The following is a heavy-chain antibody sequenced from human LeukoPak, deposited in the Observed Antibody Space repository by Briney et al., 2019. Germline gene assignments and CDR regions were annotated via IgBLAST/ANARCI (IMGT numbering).Heavy chain of an antibody. Sequence: GGALRLSCAASGFTFSTNWMHWVRQAPGKGLVWVSRIKGDGSSTSYADSVKGRFTISRDNAKNTLYLQMTSLRAEDTAVYYCARDRAYYFGSGDVDYWGQGTLVTVSS. V-gene: IGHV3-74*01. CDR2: IKGDGSST. CDR3: ARDRAYYFGSGDVDY. D-gene: IGHD3-10*01. J-gene: IGHJ4*02. CDR1: GFTFSTNW.